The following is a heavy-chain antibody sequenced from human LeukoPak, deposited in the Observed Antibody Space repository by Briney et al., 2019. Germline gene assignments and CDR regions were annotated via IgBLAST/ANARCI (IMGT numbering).Heavy chain of an antibody. CDR3: ARGGGSYFDY. CDR1: GYTFTGNY. J-gene: IGHJ4*02. Sequence: SSVKVSCTAYGYTFTGNYMNWVRQAPGQGLEWMGWINPNSGGTYYAQKFQGRVPMTRDTSISTAYMELSRLRSDDTAVYYCARGGGSYFDYWGQGTLVTVSS. CDR2: INPNSGGT. V-gene: IGHV1-2*02. D-gene: IGHD1-26*01.